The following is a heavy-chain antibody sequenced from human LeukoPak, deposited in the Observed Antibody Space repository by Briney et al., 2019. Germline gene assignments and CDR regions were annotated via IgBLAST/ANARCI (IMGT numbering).Heavy chain of an antibody. CDR1: GGSISSSSYY. D-gene: IGHD5-18*01. V-gene: IGHV4-39*01. CDR3: AMPTWIQLWLPWSY. J-gene: IGHJ4*02. CDR2: IYYSGST. Sequence: PSETLSLTCTVSGGSISSSSYYWGWIRQPPGKGLEWIGSIYYSGSTYYNPSLKSRVTISVDTSKNQFSLKLSSVTAADTAVYYCAMPTWIQLWLPWSYWGQGTLVTVSS.